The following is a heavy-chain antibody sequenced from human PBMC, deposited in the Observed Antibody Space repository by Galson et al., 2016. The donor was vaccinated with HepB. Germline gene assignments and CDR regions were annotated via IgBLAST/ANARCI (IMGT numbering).Heavy chain of an antibody. CDR3: AKDRGGNWPEESFDY. D-gene: IGHD1-20*01. CDR2: ISGSGGDT. CDR1: GFPFSSYA. Sequence: SLRLSCAASGFPFSSYALSWVRQAPEKGLEWVSFISGSGGDTYYADSVKGRFTISRDNSKNTLFLQMSSLGAEDTAVYYCAKDRGGNWPEESFDYWGQGTLVTISS. V-gene: IGHV3-23*01. J-gene: IGHJ4*02.